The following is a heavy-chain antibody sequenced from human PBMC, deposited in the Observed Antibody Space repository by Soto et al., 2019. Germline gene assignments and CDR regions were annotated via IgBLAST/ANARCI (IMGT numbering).Heavy chain of an antibody. Sequence: GGSLRLSCAASGFTFTNYWMHWVRQAPGKGLVWVSRINSDGSSTTYADSAKGRFTISRDNAKNTLYLQMDSLRAEDTAVFYCARDGQDWSFASWGRGTLVTVSS. CDR2: INSDGSST. D-gene: IGHD3-9*01. V-gene: IGHV3-74*01. CDR1: GFTFTNYW. J-gene: IGHJ4*02. CDR3: ARDGQDWSFAS.